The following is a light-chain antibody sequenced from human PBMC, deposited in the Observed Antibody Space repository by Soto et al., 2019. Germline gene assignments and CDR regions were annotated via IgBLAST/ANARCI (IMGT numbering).Light chain of an antibody. J-gene: IGKJ1*01. CDR1: QSVSNSY. V-gene: IGKV3-20*01. CDR3: QQYGTSPWT. Sequence: EIVLTQSPGTLSLSPGERATLSCRASQSVSNSYLAWYQQKPGQAPRLLIYGASGRATGIPDRFSGSGSGTDFTLTISRLDPEDFAVYYCQQYGTSPWTFGLGTKVEIK. CDR2: GAS.